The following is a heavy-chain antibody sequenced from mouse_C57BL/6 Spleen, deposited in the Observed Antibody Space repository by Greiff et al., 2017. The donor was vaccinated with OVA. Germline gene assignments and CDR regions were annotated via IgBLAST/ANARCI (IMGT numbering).Heavy chain of an antibody. D-gene: IGHD2-2*01. CDR2: IYPGSGST. Sequence: QVQLQQPGAGLVKPGASVKLSCKASGYTFTGYWITWVQQRPGQGLEWIGDIYPGSGSTNYNEKFKSKATLTVDTSSSTAYMQLSSLTSEDSAVYYCARGGSGYGFAYWGQGTLLTVSA. CDR1: GYTFTGYW. CDR3: ARGGSGYGFAY. J-gene: IGHJ3*01. V-gene: IGHV1-55*01.